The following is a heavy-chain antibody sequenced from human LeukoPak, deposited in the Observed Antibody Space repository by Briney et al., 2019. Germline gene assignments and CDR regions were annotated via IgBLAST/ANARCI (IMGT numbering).Heavy chain of an antibody. D-gene: IGHD6-19*01. V-gene: IGHV4-61*01. J-gene: IGHJ3*02. CDR1: GGSISSSSYY. Sequence: PSETLSLTCTVSGGSISSSSYYWSWIRQPPGKGLEWIGYIYYSGSTNYNPSLKSRVTISVDTSKNQFSLKLSSVTAADTAVYYCARVTQQWLAPDAFDIWGQGTMVTVSS. CDR3: ARVTQQWLAPDAFDI. CDR2: IYYSGST.